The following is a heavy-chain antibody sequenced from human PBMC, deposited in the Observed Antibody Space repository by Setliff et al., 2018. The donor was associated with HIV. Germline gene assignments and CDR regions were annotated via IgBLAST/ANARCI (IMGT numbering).Heavy chain of an antibody. Sequence: SETLSLTCTVSGGSISSGGYYWNWIRQYPVKGMEWIGHIYYNGRTLFNPALGTRLNMSVDTSENQFSLHLNSVTAADTAVYYCVRERRRSPLSYGLDVWGQGTTVTVSS. CDR2: IYYNGRT. V-gene: IGHV4-31*03. J-gene: IGHJ6*02. CDR1: GGSISSGGYY. CDR3: VRERRRSPLSYGLDV.